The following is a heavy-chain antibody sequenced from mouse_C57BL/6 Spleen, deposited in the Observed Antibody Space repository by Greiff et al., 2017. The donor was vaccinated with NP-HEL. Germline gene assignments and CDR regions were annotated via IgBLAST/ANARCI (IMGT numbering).Heavy chain of an antibody. J-gene: IGHJ3*01. V-gene: IGHV1-22*01. Sequence: EVQLQQSGPELVKPGASVKMSCKASGYTFTDYNMHWVKQSHGKSLEWIGYINPNNGGTSYNQKFKDKATLTVNKSSSTAYMELRSLASEDSAVYYSAMDYYDCDWFAYWGQGTLVTVSA. D-gene: IGHD2-4*01. CDR1: GYTFTDYN. CDR2: INPNNGGT. CDR3: AMDYYDCDWFAY.